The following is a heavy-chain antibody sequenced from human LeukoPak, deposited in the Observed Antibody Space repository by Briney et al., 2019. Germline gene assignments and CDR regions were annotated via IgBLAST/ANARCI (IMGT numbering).Heavy chain of an antibody. Sequence: GGSLRLSCAASGFTVSSNYMSWVRQAPGKGLEWVSVIYSGGSTYYADSVKGRFTISRDNSKSTLYLQMNSLRAEDTAVYYCAKASTTVVTNGYFQHWGQGTLVTVSS. CDR2: IYSGGST. J-gene: IGHJ1*01. V-gene: IGHV3-66*01. D-gene: IGHD4-23*01. CDR1: GFTVSSNY. CDR3: AKASTTVVTNGYFQH.